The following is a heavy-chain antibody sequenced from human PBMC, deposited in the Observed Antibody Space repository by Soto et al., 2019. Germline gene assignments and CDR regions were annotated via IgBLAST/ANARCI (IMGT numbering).Heavy chain of an antibody. CDR2: IYYSGST. D-gene: IGHD3-9*01. V-gene: IGHV4-61*01. J-gene: IGHJ6*02. Sequence: PWETLSLTCTVSGGSVSSGSYYWSWIRQPPGKGLEWIGYIYYSGSTNYNPSLKSRVTISVDTSKNQFSLKLSSVTAADTAVYYCAREYYDILTGYPHYYYYGMDVWGQGTTVTVSS. CDR1: GGSVSSGSYY. CDR3: AREYYDILTGYPHYYYYGMDV.